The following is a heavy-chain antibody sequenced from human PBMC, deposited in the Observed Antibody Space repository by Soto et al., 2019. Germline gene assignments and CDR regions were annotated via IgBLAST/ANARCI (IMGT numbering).Heavy chain of an antibody. CDR2: IDPSDSYT. J-gene: IGHJ6*02. D-gene: IGHD3-22*01. V-gene: IGHV5-10-1*01. CDR1: GYSVTSYW. Sequence: PGESLKISCKGSGYSVTSYWISWVRQMPGKGLEWMGRIDPSDSYTNYSPSFQGHVTISADKSISTAYLQWSSLKASDTAMYYCAALTMRARGYYYGMDVWGQGTTVTAP. CDR3: AALTMRARGYYYGMDV.